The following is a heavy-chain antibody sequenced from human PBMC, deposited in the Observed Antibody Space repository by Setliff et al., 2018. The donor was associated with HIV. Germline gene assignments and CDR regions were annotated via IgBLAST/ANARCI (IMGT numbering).Heavy chain of an antibody. J-gene: IGHJ6*03. CDR1: GFTFSNYK. D-gene: IGHD6-13*01. Sequence: GGSLRLSCVASGFTFSNYKMSWVRQAPGKGLEWVANINQDGSEKFFVDSVKGRFTISRDNAKNSLYLQMNSLRAEDTAAYYCAKTTPSSIRSPYYYYMDVWGKGTTVTVSS. CDR2: INQDGSEK. V-gene: IGHV3-7*03. CDR3: AKTTPSSIRSPYYYYMDV.